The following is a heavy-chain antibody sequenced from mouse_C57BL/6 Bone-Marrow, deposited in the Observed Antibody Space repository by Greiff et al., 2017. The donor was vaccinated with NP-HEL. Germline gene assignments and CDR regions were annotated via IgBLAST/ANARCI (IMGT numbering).Heavy chain of an antibody. CDR1: GYSFTGYF. D-gene: IGHD2-5*01. Sequence: EVKLQQSGPELVKPGDSVKISCKASGYSFTGYFMNWVMQSHGKSLEWIGRINPYNGDTFYNQKFKGKATLTVDKSSSTAHMELRSLTSEDSAVYYCARDSNYEGFAYWGQGTLVTVSA. V-gene: IGHV1-20*01. CDR2: INPYNGDT. J-gene: IGHJ3*01. CDR3: ARDSNYEGFAY.